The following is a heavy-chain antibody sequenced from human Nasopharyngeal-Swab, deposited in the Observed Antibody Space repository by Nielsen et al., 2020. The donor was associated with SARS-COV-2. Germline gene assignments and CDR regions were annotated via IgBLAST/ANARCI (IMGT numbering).Heavy chain of an antibody. CDR1: GFTFSNYF. J-gene: IGHJ5*02. CDR3: ASEPGGMAAPGKHFDP. Sequence: ASVKVSCKASGFTFSNYFMHWVRQAPGQGLEWMGVITPSGGATNYARKFRGRVTMTRDPSTSTLYLDLSSLKSEDTAIYFCASEPGGMAAPGKHFDPWGQGTLVTVSS. D-gene: IGHD6-13*01. CDR2: ITPSGGAT. V-gene: IGHV1-46*01.